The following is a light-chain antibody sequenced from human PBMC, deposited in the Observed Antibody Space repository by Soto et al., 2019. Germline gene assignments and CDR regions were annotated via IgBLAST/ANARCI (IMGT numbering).Light chain of an antibody. V-gene: IGLV2-23*02. CDR2: EVS. J-gene: IGLJ1*01. Sequence: QSVLTQPASVSGTPGQSITISCTGSNSDVGLYDFVSWYQHHPGRAPKLIVSEVSHRPSGISNRFSGSKSGNTASLTISGLQSEDEADYYCCSYAGSSPYVFGTGTKVTVL. CDR3: CSYAGSSPYV. CDR1: NSDVGLYDF.